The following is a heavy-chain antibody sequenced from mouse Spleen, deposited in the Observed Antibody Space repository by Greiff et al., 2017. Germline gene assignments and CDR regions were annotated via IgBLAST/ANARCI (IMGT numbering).Heavy chain of an antibody. CDR1: GYTFTSYW. CDR2: IDPSDSYT. D-gene: IGHD2-3*01. Sequence: QVQLQQPGAELVMPGASVKLSCKASGYTFTSYWMHWVKQRPGQGLEWIGEIDPSDSYTNYNQKFKGKATLTVDKSSSTAYMQLSSLTSEDSAVYYCARKGWLLLMDYWGQGTSVTVSS. V-gene: IGHV1-69*01. J-gene: IGHJ4*01. CDR3: ARKGWLLLMDY.